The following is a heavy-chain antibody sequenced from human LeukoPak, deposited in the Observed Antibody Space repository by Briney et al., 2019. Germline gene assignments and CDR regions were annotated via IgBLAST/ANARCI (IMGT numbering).Heavy chain of an antibody. CDR2: TYYRSKWYN. D-gene: IGHD3-3*01. CDR1: GDSVSSNSAA. V-gene: IGHV6-1*01. CDR3: ARDVWAYYDFWSGSPDAFDI. Sequence: SQTLSLTCAISGDSVSSNSAAWNWIRQSPSRGLEWLGRTYYRSKWYNDYAVSVKSRITINPDTSKNQFSLQLNSVTPEDTAVYYCARDVWAYYDFWSGSPDAFDIWGQGTMVTVSS. J-gene: IGHJ3*02.